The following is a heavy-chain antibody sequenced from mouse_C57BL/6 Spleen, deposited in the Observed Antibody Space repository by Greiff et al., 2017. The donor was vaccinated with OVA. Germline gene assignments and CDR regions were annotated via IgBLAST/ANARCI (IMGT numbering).Heavy chain of an antibody. CDR2: INPSSGYT. J-gene: IGHJ2*01. D-gene: IGHD2-5*01. V-gene: IGHV1-4*01. CDR3: AREDSNYGYFDY. Sequence: QVQLQQSGAELARPGASVKMSCKASGYTFTSYTMHWVKQRPGQDLEWIGYINPSSGYTKYNQKFKDKATLTADKSSSTAYMQLSSLTSEDSAVYYCAREDSNYGYFDYWGQGTTLTVSS. CDR1: GYTFTSYT.